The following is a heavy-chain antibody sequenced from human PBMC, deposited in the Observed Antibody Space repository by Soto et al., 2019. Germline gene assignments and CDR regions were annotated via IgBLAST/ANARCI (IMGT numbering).Heavy chain of an antibody. J-gene: IGHJ5*02. V-gene: IGHV4-39*01. D-gene: IGHD2-15*01. CDR3: ARVRRYCSGGSCPNWFDP. CDR1: GGSITSSEYY. CDR2: IYYSGSS. Sequence: SETLSLTCTVSGGSITSSEYYWAWIRQPPGKGLQFVGTIYYSGSSYSNPSLKSRLSMSVDTSRNQFSLKLSSVTAADTAVYYCARVRRYCSGGSCPNWFDPWGQGTLVTVSS.